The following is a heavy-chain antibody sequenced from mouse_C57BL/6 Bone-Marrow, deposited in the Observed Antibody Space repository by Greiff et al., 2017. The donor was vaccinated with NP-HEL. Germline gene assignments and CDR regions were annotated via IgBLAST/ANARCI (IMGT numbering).Heavy chain of an antibody. CDR1: GYTFTSYG. V-gene: IGHV1-81*01. CDR2: IYPRSGNT. Sequence: QVQLQQSGAELARPGASVKLSCKASGYTFTSYGISWVKQRTGQGLEWIGEIYPRSGNTYYNEKFKGKATLTADKSSSTAYMELRSLTSEDSAVYFCARTYYGQFAYWGQGTLVTVSA. J-gene: IGHJ3*01. CDR3: ARTYYGQFAY. D-gene: IGHD1-2*01.